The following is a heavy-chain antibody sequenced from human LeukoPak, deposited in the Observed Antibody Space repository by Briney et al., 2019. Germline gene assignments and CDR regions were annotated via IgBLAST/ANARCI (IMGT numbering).Heavy chain of an antibody. Sequence: GSSVKVSCKASGGTFSSYAISWARQAPGQGLEWMGGIIPIFGTANYAQKFQGRVTITADESTSTAYMELSSLRSEDTAVYYCARDISGDYERAPSNWFDPWGQGTLVTVSS. J-gene: IGHJ5*02. CDR1: GGTFSSYA. D-gene: IGHD3-10*01. CDR2: IIPIFGTA. CDR3: ARDISGDYERAPSNWFDP. V-gene: IGHV1-69*01.